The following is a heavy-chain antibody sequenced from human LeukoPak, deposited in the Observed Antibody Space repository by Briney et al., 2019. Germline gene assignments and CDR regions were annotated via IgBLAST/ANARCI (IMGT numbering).Heavy chain of an antibody. Sequence: GGSLRLSCAASGFTFSSYAMHWVRQAPGKGLEWVAVISYDGSNKYYADSVKGRFTISRDNSKNTLYLQMNSLRAEDTAVYYCARDQDSVFDYWGQGTLVTVS. CDR1: GFTFSSYA. J-gene: IGHJ4*02. V-gene: IGHV3-30*04. CDR3: ARDQDSVFDY. D-gene: IGHD5-18*01. CDR2: ISYDGSNK.